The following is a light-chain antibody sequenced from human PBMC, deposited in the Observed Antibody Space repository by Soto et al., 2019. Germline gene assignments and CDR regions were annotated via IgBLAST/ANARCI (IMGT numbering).Light chain of an antibody. CDR1: QSVTSSY. CDR2: GAS. Sequence: PATLSVVPVERATLSCRASQSVTSSYLAWYQQKPGQAPRLPIHGASSRATGIPDRFSGSGSGTDFTLTISRLEPEDVAVYYCQQYVSSTRTFGQGTKVDIK. CDR3: QQYVSSTRT. V-gene: IGKV3-20*01. J-gene: IGKJ1*01.